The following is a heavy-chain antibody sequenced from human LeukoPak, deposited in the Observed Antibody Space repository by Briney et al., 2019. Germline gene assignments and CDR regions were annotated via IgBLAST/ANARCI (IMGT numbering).Heavy chain of an antibody. J-gene: IGHJ4*02. CDR1: GFTFSDHY. CDR2: MSSSGGTI. D-gene: IGHD6-6*01. V-gene: IGHV3-11*04. Sequence: GGSLRLSCAASGFTFSDHYMSWIRQAPGKGLEWVSYMSSSGGTIYYADSVKGRFTISRDNAKNSLYLQMNSLRPEDTAVYYCARRATRSPYFDYWGQGTLVTVSS. CDR3: ARRATRSPYFDY.